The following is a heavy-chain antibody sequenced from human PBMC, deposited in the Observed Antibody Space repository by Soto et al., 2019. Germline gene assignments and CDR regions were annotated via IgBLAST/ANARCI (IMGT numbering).Heavy chain of an antibody. CDR2: IFPSDSDT. Sequence: PGESLKISCKGSGYSFGHFWIGWVRQMPGKGLEWMGIIFPSDSDTRYSPSFQGQVTISADRSTSTVFIQWASLKASDTAVYFCARKDKSGYFNWFDPWGQGTLVTVSS. CDR1: GYSFGHFW. V-gene: IGHV5-51*01. J-gene: IGHJ5*02. CDR3: ARKDKSGYFNWFDP. D-gene: IGHD3-22*01.